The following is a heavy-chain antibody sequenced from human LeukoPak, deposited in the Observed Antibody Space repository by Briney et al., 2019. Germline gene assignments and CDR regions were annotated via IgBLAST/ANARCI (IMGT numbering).Heavy chain of an antibody. CDR3: AKAPSRFDFWSGYSDYYYYGMDV. Sequence: GGSLRLTCAACGFTFSSYAMSWVRQAPGKGLEWISAISGSGVSTYYADSVKGRFTISRDNSKNTLYLQMNSLRAEDTAVYYCAKAPSRFDFWSGYSDYYYYGMDVWGQGTTVTVSS. CDR2: ISGSGVST. J-gene: IGHJ6*02. D-gene: IGHD3-3*01. CDR1: GFTFSSYA. V-gene: IGHV3-23*01.